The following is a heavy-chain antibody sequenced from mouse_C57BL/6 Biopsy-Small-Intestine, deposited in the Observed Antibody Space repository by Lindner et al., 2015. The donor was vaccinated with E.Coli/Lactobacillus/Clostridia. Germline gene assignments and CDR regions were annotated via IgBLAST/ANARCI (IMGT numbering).Heavy chain of an antibody. CDR3: ARGTLSSSNYYWYFDV. CDR1: GYTFTSYG. Sequence: VQLQESGAELARPGASVKLSCKASGYTFTSYGISWVEQRTGQGLEWIGEIYPRSGNTYYNEKFKGKATLTADKSSSTAYMELRSLTSEDSAVYFCARGTLSSSNYYWYFDVWGTGTTVTVSS. V-gene: IGHV1-81*01. J-gene: IGHJ1*03. D-gene: IGHD2-5*01. CDR2: IYPRSGNT.